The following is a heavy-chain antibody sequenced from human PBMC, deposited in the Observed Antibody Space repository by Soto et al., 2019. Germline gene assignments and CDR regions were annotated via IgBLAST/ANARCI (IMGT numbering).Heavy chain of an antibody. D-gene: IGHD5-12*01. J-gene: IGHJ4*02. Sequence: QGQLVQSGAEVKKPGSSVKVSCKASGGTFSTYDICWVRQAPGQGLEWMGGIIPLFGTANYAQKFQGRATMIADESTRTAYMELRRLRSEDPAVYYCAINECTDGYKFAYWGQGTLVTVSS. CDR3: AINECTDGYKFAY. CDR1: GGTFSTYD. V-gene: IGHV1-69*01. CDR2: IIPLFGTA.